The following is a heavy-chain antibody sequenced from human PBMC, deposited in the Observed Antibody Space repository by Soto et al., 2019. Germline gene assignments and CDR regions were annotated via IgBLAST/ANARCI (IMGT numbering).Heavy chain of an antibody. J-gene: IGHJ6*02. Sequence: EVQLVESGGGLVQPGGSLRLSCADFGFTFSNYWMSWVRQAPVKGLEWVGNIKQDGSEKNYVDSVKGRFTISRDNAKNSLYLQMNSLRAEDTVVYYCARIASAGRGWDVWGQGTTVVVSS. V-gene: IGHV3-7*01. CDR1: GFTFSNYW. CDR2: IKQDGSEK. D-gene: IGHD6-13*01. CDR3: ARIASAGRGWDV.